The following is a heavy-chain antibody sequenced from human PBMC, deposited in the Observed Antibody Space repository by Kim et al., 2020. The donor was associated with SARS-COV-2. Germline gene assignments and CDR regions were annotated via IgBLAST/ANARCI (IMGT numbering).Heavy chain of an antibody. V-gene: IGHV3-53*04. CDR1: GFTVSSNY. CDR3: ARSLRWCGGDCYSNTNGYYFDY. Sequence: GGSLRLSCAASGFTVSSNYMSWVRQAPGKGLEWVSVIYSGGSTYYADSVKGRFTISRHNSKNTLYLQMNSLRAEDTAVYYCARSLRWCGGDCYSNTNGYYFDYWGQGTLVTVSS. CDR2: IYSGGST. D-gene: IGHD2-21*02. J-gene: IGHJ4*02.